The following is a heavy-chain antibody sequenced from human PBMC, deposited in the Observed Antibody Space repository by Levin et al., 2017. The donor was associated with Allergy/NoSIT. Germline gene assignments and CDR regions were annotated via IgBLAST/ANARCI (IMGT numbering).Heavy chain of an antibody. Sequence: SQTLSLTCTVSCGSIRSSSYFWGWIRQPPGKGLEWIGSVSHSGSTYYNPSLKSRVTISVDSSKDQFSLRLSSVNPADTSVYFCARHIAAAGWEPFYHWGQGTLVTVSS. CDR1: CGSIRSSSYF. CDR3: ARHIAAAGWEPFYH. J-gene: IGHJ4*02. V-gene: IGHV4-39*01. CDR2: VSHSGST. D-gene: IGHD6-13*01.